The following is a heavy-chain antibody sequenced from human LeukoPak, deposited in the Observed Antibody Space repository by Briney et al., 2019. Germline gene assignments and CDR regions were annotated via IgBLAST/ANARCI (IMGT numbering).Heavy chain of an antibody. J-gene: IGHJ2*01. V-gene: IGHV4-59*12. CDR1: GGSISSYY. Sequence: SETLSLTCTVSGGSISSYYWSWIRQPPGKGLEWIGYIYYSGSTNYNPSLKSRVTISVDTSKNQFSLKLSFVTAADTAVYYCARVHSNIVVVPAAIFDLWGRGTLVTVSS. CDR3: ARVHSNIVVVPAAIFDL. D-gene: IGHD2-2*01. CDR2: IYYSGST.